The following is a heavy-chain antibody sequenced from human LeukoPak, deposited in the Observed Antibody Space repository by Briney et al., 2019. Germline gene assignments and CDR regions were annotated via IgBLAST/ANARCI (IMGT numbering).Heavy chain of an antibody. CDR2: IYYSGST. D-gene: IGHD1-14*01. CDR3: ARDPPGGYYGMDV. CDR1: GGSISSSNW. J-gene: IGHJ6*02. Sequence: SGTLSLTCAVSGGSISSSNWWSWVRQPPGKGLEWIGSIYYSGSTYYNPSLKSRVTISVDTSKNQFSLKLSSVTAADTAVYYCARDPPGGYYGMDVWGQGTTVTVSS. V-gene: IGHV4-4*02.